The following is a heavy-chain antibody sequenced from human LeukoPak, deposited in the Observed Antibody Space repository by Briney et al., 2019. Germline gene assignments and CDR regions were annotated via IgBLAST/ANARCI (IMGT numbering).Heavy chain of an antibody. CDR2: IYYSGST. J-gene: IGHJ5*02. V-gene: IGHV4-30-4*08. CDR3: ARVPPHGYSSSPSDNWFDP. D-gene: IGHD6-6*01. Sequence: SETLSLTCTVSGGSISSGDYYWSWIRQPPGKGLEWIGYIYYSGSTYYNPSLKSRVTISVDTSKNQFSLKLSSVTAADTAVYYCARVPPHGYSSSPSDNWFDPWGQGTLVTVSS. CDR1: GGSISSGDYY.